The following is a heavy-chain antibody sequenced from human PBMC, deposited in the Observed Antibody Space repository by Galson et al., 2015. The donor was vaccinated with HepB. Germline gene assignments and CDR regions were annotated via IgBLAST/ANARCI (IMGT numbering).Heavy chain of an antibody. J-gene: IGHJ3*02. CDR1: GFTFSSYG. CDR2: ISYDGSNK. V-gene: IGHV3-30*03. CDR3: ARVGVVVISPDDALDI. D-gene: IGHD2-21*01. Sequence: SLRLSCAASGFTFSSYGMHWVRQAPGKGLEWVAVISYDGSNKYYADSVKGRFTISRDNSKNTRYLQMNSLRAEDTAVYYCARVGVVVISPDDALDIWGQGTTVTVSS.